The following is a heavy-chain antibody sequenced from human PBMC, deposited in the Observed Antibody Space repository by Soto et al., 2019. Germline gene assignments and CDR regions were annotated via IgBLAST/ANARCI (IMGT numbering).Heavy chain of an antibody. J-gene: IGHJ3*02. CDR2: INHSGST. CDR3: ARSALGANWNLEAFDI. V-gene: IGHV4-34*01. CDR1: GGSFSGYY. D-gene: IGHD1-20*01. Sequence: QVQLQQWGAGLLKPSETLSLTCAVYGGSFSGYYWSWIRQPPGKGLEWIGEINHSGSTNNNPSLKSRVTISVDTSKNQFSLKLSSVTAADTAVYYCARSALGANWNLEAFDIWGQGTMVTVSS.